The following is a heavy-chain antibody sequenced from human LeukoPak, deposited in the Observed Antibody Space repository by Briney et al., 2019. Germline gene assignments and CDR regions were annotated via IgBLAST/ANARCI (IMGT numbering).Heavy chain of an antibody. V-gene: IGHV1-18*01. CDR1: GYTFTSYG. D-gene: IGHD2-2*01. J-gene: IGHJ5*02. Sequence: EASVKVSCKASGYTFTSYGISWVRQAPGQGLEWMGWISAYNGNTNYAQKLQGRVTMTTDTSTSTAYMELRSLRSDDTAVYYCARGTVVPAAENWFDPWGQGTLVTVSS. CDR2: ISAYNGNT. CDR3: ARGTVVPAAENWFDP.